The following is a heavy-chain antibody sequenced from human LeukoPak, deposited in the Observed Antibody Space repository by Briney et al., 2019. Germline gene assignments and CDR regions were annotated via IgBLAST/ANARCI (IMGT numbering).Heavy chain of an antibody. CDR3: ARRHIVATIHPSRNRWFDP. CDR2: IYHIGST. J-gene: IGHJ5*02. CDR1: GGSISSSNW. Sequence: SETLSLTCAVSGGSISSSNWWSWVRQPPGKGLEWIGEIYHIGSTNYNPSLKRRVTISVDKSKNQFSLKLSSVTAADTAVYYCARRHIVATIHPSRNRWFDPWGQGTLVTVSS. V-gene: IGHV4-4*02. D-gene: IGHD5-12*01.